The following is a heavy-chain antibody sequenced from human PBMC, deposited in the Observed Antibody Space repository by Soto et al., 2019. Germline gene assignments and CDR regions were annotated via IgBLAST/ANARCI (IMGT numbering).Heavy chain of an antibody. J-gene: IGHJ5*02. CDR2: IIPIFGTA. CDR1: GGTFNSYA. CDR3: ARDRGPSSGYYPYWFDP. Sequence: QVQLVQSGAEVKKPGSSVKVSCKASGGTFNSYAITWVRQAPGQGLEWMGGIIPIFGTANYAQKFQGRVTITADESTSTADMELSSLRSEDTSVYYCARDRGPSSGYYPYWFDPWGQGTLVTVSS. V-gene: IGHV1-69*12. D-gene: IGHD3-22*01.